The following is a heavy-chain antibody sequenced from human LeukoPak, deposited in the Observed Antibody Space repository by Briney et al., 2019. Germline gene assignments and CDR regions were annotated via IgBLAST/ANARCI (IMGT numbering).Heavy chain of an antibody. Sequence: GGSLRLSRAPSGFTFSSYWMSWVRQAPGKGLEWVANIKQDGSEKYYVDSVKGRFTISRDNAKNSLYLQMNSLRAEDTAVYYCAKDRLGGSTSDYWGQGTLVTVSS. CDR2: IKQDGSEK. J-gene: IGHJ4*02. D-gene: IGHD6-13*01. CDR1: GFTFSSYW. V-gene: IGHV3-7*03. CDR3: AKDRLGGSTSDY.